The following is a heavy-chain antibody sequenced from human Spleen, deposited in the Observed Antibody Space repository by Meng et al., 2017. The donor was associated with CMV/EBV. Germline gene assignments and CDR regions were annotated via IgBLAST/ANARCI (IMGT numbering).Heavy chain of an antibody. CDR1: GCTFSSYC. CDR3: ARGGSYSWDY. CDR2: ISSSSSYI. Sequence: VQLGEAGVGLVKPGWSLVSSCGASGCTFSSYCMNWGRQAPGRGLEWVTAISSSSSYINYADSVKGRFTISRDNAKNSLYLQMNSLRAEDTAVYYCARGGSYSWDYWGQGTLVTVSS. D-gene: IGHD1-26*01. J-gene: IGHJ4*02. V-gene: IGHV3-21*01.